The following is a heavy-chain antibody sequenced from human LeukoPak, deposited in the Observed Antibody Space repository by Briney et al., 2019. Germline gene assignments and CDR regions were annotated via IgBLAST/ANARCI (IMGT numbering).Heavy chain of an antibody. CDR3: ARGYCSGGTCYGYFDL. D-gene: IGHD2-15*01. J-gene: IGHJ2*01. CDR1: GGSISSYY. Sequence: SETLSLTCTVSGGSISSYYWSWIRQPPGKGLEWLGYIYYSGRTNYNPSLKSRVTISVDTSKNQFSLKLSSVTAADTAVYYCARGYCSGGTCYGYFDLWGRGTLVTVSS. CDR2: IYYSGRT. V-gene: IGHV4-59*08.